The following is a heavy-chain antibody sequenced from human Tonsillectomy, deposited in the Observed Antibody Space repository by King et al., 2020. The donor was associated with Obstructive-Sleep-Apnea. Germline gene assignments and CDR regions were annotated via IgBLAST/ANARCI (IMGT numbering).Heavy chain of an antibody. CDR3: ARLADGGNFDY. CDR2: IVAAGDT. CDR1: GFTFSTYD. V-gene: IGHV3-13*01. J-gene: IGHJ4*02. Sequence: VQLVESGGGLVQPGGSLRLSCAASGFTFSTYDMHWVRQGTGKGLEWVSAIVAAGDTYQPGSVKGRFTTSRENAKNSLYLQMNSLRAGDTAVYYCARLADGGNFDYWGQGTLVTVSS. D-gene: IGHD4-23*01.